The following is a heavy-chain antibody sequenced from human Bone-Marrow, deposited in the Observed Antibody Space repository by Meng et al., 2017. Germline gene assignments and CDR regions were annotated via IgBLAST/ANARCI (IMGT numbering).Heavy chain of an antibody. V-gene: IGHV4-39*07. CDR2: IYYSGTT. J-gene: IGHJ4*02. Sequence: QLQLQESGPGLVKPWETLSLTCTVSGGSITSSSYSCGWIRQPPGKGLEWIGYIYYSGTTYYNPSLKSRATISEDTAKNQFSLNLSSVTAADTAVYYCASNPHLQYGGGSGGNYWGQGTLVTVSS. CDR3: ASNPHLQYGGGSGGNY. D-gene: IGHD4-23*01. CDR1: GGSITSSSYS.